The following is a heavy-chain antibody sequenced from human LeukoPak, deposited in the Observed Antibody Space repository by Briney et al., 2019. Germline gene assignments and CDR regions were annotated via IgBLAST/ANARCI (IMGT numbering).Heavy chain of an antibody. CDR3: ARGPKRLRKAFDP. CDR1: GGSISSSSYY. Sequence: SETLSLTCTVSGGSISSSSYYWGWIRQPPGKGLEWIGSIYYSGSTYYNPSLKSRVTISVDTSKNQFSLKLSSVTAADTAVYYCARGPKRLRKAFDPWGQGTLVTVSS. V-gene: IGHV4-39*01. J-gene: IGHJ5*02. D-gene: IGHD4-17*01. CDR2: IYYSGST.